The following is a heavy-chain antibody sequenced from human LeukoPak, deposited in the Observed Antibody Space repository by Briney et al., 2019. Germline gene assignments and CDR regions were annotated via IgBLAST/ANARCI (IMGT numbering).Heavy chain of an antibody. CDR3: ANYAEGRNRRDLDY. Sequence: PGGSLRLSCAASGFTVSSNYMSWVRQAPGKGLEWVSVIYSGGSTYYADSVKGRFTISRDNSKNTLYLQMNSLRAEDTAVYYCANYAEGRNRRDLDYWGQGALVTVSS. J-gene: IGHJ4*02. D-gene: IGHD1-14*01. CDR2: IYSGGST. V-gene: IGHV3-53*01. CDR1: GFTVSSNY.